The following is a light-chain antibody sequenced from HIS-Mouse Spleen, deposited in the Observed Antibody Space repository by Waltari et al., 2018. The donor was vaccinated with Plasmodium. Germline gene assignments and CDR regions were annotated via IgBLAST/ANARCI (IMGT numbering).Light chain of an antibody. J-gene: IGKJ1*01. V-gene: IGKV1-39*01. Sequence: DIRMTQSPSSLSASIGDRVTITCRVSQSISSYLNWYQQKPGKAPKLLIYAASTLQSGVPSRFSGSGSGTDFTLTISCLQSEDFATYYCQQYYSSPWTFGQGTKVEIK. CDR2: AAS. CDR1: QSISSY. CDR3: QQYYSSPWT.